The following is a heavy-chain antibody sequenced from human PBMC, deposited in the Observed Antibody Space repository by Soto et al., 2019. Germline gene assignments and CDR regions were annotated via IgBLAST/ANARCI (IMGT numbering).Heavy chain of an antibody. CDR3: ARTFDYYGMDV. CDR2: IYHAGGV. CDR1: GYSIASGYY. Sequence: SETLSLTCAVSGYSIASGYYWAWIRQSPGKGLEWIGSIYHAGGVYYNPSLNSRVAVSLDTSKNHFSLKLTSVTAADTAVYYCARTFDYYGMDVWGQGTTVTVSS. J-gene: IGHJ6*02. V-gene: IGHV4-38-2*01.